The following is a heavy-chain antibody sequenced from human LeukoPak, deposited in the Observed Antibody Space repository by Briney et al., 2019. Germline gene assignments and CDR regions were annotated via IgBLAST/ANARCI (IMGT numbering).Heavy chain of an antibody. CDR1: GGCVSSGSYY. J-gene: IGHJ4*02. CDR2: IYYSGST. Sequence: SETLSLTCTVSGGCVSSGSYYWSWIRQPPGKGLEWIGYIYYSGSTNYNPSLKSRVTISVDTSKNQFSLKLSSVTAADTAVYYCAREIDRYCSSTSCSYFDYWGQGTLVTVSS. V-gene: IGHV4-61*01. CDR3: AREIDRYCSSTSCSYFDY. D-gene: IGHD2-2*01.